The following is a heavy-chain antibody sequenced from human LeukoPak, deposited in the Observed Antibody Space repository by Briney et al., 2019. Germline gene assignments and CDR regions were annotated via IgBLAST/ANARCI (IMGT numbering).Heavy chain of an antibody. V-gene: IGHV3-21*06. CDR3: ATLGPTGGDFTYNWFDP. CDR1: GFPFSTYS. J-gene: IGHJ5*02. CDR2: ISSRSTYI. D-gene: IGHD2-21*02. Sequence: GGSLRLSCAASGFPFSTYSMNWVRQAPGRGLEWVSCISSRSTYINYTDSVKGRFTISRDNAKNSLYLHMDSLRAEDTAVYYCATLGPTGGDFTYNWFDPWGLGTLVTVSS.